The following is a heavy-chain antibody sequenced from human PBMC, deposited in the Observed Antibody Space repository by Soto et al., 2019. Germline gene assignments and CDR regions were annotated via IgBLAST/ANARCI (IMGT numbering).Heavy chain of an antibody. Sequence: PSVKVSCKASGYSFAGYLLHWVRQAPGQGLEWMGWINTDSGDTKYARKFQGRVTMTRDTSTSTGYMELSSLRSDDTAVYHCTRGTGFWSGYYRYYGMDVWGQGTTVTVSS. J-gene: IGHJ6*02. CDR3: TRGTGFWSGYYRYYGMDV. D-gene: IGHD3-3*01. CDR2: INTDSGDT. CDR1: GYSFAGYL. V-gene: IGHV1-2*02.